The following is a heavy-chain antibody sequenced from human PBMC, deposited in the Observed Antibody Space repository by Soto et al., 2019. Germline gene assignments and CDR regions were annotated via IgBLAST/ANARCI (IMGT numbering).Heavy chain of an antibody. CDR2: IYHSGST. Sequence: SSETLSLTCAVSGGSISSSNWWSWVRQPPGKGLEWIGEIYHSGSTNYNPSLKSRVTISVDTSKNQFSLKLSSVTAADTAVYYCARVISYGYFDYWGQGTLVTVSS. CDR1: GGSISSSNW. D-gene: IGHD1-26*01. V-gene: IGHV4-4*02. J-gene: IGHJ4*02. CDR3: ARVISYGYFDY.